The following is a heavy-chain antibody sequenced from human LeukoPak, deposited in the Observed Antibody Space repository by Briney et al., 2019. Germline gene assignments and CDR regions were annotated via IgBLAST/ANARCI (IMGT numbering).Heavy chain of an antibody. Sequence: SETLSLTCSVSGDSITSSSYYWGWIRQPPGRGLEWIGTIYYSGATYYNPSLKSHVTLSVDTSKNQFSLKLSSVTAVDTAVYYCARGKKIQLWFDSVGSWFDPWGQGTLVTVSS. V-gene: IGHV4-39*01. CDR3: ARGKKIQLWFDSVGSWFDP. CDR2: IYYSGAT. D-gene: IGHD5-18*01. CDR1: GDSITSSSYY. J-gene: IGHJ5*02.